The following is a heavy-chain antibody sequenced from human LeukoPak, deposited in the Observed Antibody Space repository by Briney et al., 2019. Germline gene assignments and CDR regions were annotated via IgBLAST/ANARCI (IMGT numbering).Heavy chain of an antibody. Sequence: RPSETLSLTCSVSGGSISSGSYYWTWIRQPAGKGLEWIGRIYTGGSTNYNPSLKSRVTISVDTSNNHFSLTLSSVTAADTAVYYCAGLRGYSYGGWFDPWGQGTLVTVSS. CDR1: GGSISSGSYY. J-gene: IGHJ5*02. CDR2: IYTGGST. V-gene: IGHV4-61*02. CDR3: AGLRGYSYGGWFDP. D-gene: IGHD5-18*01.